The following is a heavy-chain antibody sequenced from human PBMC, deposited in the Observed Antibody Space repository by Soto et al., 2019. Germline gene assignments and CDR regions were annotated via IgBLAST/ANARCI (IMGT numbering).Heavy chain of an antibody. V-gene: IGHV3-23*01. CDR2: IRGSGGNT. J-gene: IGHJ4*02. CDR3: AKGSSGWYERFDY. Sequence: EVQLLESGGGLVQPGGSLRLSCAASGFTFSSYAMRWVRQAPGKGLEWVSAIRGSGGNTYYADSVKGRFTISRDNSKNTLYLQMNSLRAEDRAVYYCAKGSSGWYERFDYWGQGTLVTVSS. CDR1: GFTFSSYA. D-gene: IGHD6-19*01.